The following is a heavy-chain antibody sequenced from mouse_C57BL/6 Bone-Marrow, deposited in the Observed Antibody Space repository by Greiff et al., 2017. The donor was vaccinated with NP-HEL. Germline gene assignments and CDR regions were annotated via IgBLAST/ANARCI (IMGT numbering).Heavy chain of an antibody. J-gene: IGHJ3*01. D-gene: IGHD2-3*01. CDR3: AISRWLLQFAY. CDR2: IDPSDSYT. Sequence: QVQLQQPGAELVMPGASVKLSCKASGYTFTSYWMHWVKQRPGQGLEWIGKIDPSDSYTNYNQKFKGKSTLTVDKSSSTAYMQLSSLTSEDSAVYYCAISRWLLQFAYWGQGTLVTVSA. CDR1: GYTFTSYW. V-gene: IGHV1-69*01.